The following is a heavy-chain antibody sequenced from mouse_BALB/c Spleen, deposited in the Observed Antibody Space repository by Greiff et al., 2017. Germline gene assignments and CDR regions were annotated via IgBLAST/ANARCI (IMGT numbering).Heavy chain of an antibody. V-gene: IGHV7-3*02. CDR1: GFTFTDYY. Sequence: EVKVEESGGGLVQPGGSLRLSCATSGFTFTDYYMSWVRQPPGKALEWLGFIRNKANGYTTEYSASVKGRFTISRDNSQSILYLQMNTLRAEDSATYYCARDNDGYFLYWGQGTTLTVSS. D-gene: IGHD2-3*01. CDR3: ARDNDGYFLY. CDR2: IRNKANGYTT. J-gene: IGHJ2*01.